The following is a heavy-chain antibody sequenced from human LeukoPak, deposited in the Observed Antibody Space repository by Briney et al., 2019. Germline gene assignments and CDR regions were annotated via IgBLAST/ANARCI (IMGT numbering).Heavy chain of an antibody. D-gene: IGHD2-2*01. CDR2: VSFDGIGK. CDR1: GFTFSNYG. CDR3: VSFYETY. V-gene: IGHV3-30*03. J-gene: IGHJ4*02. Sequence: GGSLRLSCAASGFTFSNYGMHWVRQAPGKRLEWVAFVSFDGIGKYYADSVRGRFTISRDDSKNTVYLQMNNLRAEDTAVYYCVSFYETYWGRGTLVTVSS.